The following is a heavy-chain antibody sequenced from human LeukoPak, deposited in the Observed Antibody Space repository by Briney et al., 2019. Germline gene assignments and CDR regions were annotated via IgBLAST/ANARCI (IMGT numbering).Heavy chain of an antibody. CDR3: ARVAREGLDNWFDP. Sequence: GGSLRLSCVASGFTFSRHGLNWVRQAPGKGLEWVSYISSSSSIIHYADSVGGRFTISREDAKNSLFLQMNSLRAEDTAVYYCARVAREGLDNWFDPWGQGTLVTVSS. V-gene: IGHV3-48*01. CDR1: GFTFSRHG. J-gene: IGHJ5*02. CDR2: ISSSSSII. D-gene: IGHD3/OR15-3a*01.